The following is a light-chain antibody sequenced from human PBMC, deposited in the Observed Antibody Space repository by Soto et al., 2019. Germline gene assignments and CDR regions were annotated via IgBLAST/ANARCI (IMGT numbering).Light chain of an antibody. Sequence: DTVLTQSPGTLSLSPGERATLSCRASQIINSMHLAWYQQKPGQAPRLLIFGASSRSTGIPDRFSGGGSGTDFTLTISGLELEDFAVYYCQLYVGSPMMYTFGQGTKLEIK. CDR3: QLYVGSPMMYT. CDR1: QIINSMH. V-gene: IGKV3-20*01. CDR2: GAS. J-gene: IGKJ2*01.